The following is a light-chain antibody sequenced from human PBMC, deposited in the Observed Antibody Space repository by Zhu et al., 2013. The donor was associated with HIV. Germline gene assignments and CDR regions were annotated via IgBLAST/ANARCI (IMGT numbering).Light chain of an antibody. Sequence: EIVLTQSPATLSLSPGERATLSCRASQSVSSYLAWYQQKPGQAPRLLIYDASNRATGIPDRFSGSGSGTDFTLTITRLEPEDFAVYFCQRFGSSVTWTFGQGTKLEIK. CDR3: QRFGSSVTWT. CDR1: QSVSSY. CDR2: DAS. V-gene: IGKV3-11*01. J-gene: IGKJ1*01.